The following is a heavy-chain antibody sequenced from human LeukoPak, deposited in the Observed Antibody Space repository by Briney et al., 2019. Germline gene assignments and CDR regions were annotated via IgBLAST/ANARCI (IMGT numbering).Heavy chain of an antibody. Sequence: GGSLRLSCAASGFPFSTSAMSWVRQAPGKGLEWVSAISGSGGSKYYADSVKGRFTISRDNSKNTLYLQMNSLRAEDTALYYCARDYDGSLDYWGQGTLVAVSS. CDR3: ARDYDGSLDY. D-gene: IGHD4-23*01. J-gene: IGHJ4*02. CDR1: GFPFSTSA. V-gene: IGHV3-23*01. CDR2: ISGSGGSK.